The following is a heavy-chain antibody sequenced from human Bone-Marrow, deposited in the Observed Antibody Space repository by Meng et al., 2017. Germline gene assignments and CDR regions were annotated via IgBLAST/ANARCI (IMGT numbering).Heavy chain of an antibody. D-gene: IGHD2-2*02. CDR1: GFTFTSYE. CDR2: INIRGGTL. V-gene: IGHV3-48*03. CDR3: ARATQYPVYHFDY. Sequence: GESLKISCAASGFTFTSYEFNWVRQAPGKGLEWISFINIRGGTLYYADSVEGRFTVSRDNAKNSLYLQMNSLRAEDTAVYYCARATQYPVYHFDYWGQGALVTVSS. J-gene: IGHJ4*02.